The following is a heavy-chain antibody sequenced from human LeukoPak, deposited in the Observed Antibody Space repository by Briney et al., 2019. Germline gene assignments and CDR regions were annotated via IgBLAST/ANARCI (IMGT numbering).Heavy chain of an antibody. D-gene: IGHD2-21*02. V-gene: IGHV3-21*01. CDR1: GFTFSSHG. CDR3: AKIYCGGDCYPPQGEGMDV. CDR2: INGRGDDK. J-gene: IGHJ6*02. Sequence: GGSLRLSCEGSGFTFSSHGMAWVRQDPGKALDWVSGINGRGDDKYYAVSVKGRFTISRDNAKNSLYLQMNSLRAEDTAVYYCAKIYCGGDCYPPQGEGMDVWGQGTTVTVSS.